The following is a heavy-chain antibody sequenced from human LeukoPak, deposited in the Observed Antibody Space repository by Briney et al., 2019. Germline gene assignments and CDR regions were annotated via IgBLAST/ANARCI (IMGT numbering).Heavy chain of an antibody. Sequence: GASVTVSCTASGYTFTSYGISWVRQAPGQGLEWMGWISAYNGNTNYAQKLQGRVTMTTDTSTSTAYMELRSLRSDDTAVYYCARVGYSSSWYYFDYWGQGTLVTVSS. CDR3: ARVGYSSSWYYFDY. J-gene: IGHJ4*02. V-gene: IGHV1-18*01. CDR2: ISAYNGNT. D-gene: IGHD6-13*01. CDR1: GYTFTSYG.